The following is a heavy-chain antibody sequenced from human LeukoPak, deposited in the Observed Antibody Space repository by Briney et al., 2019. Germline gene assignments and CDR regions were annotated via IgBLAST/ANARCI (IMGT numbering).Heavy chain of an antibody. CDR3: ASEYCSSTSCDAFDI. D-gene: IGHD2-2*01. CDR1: GFTFSSYA. Sequence: QPGRSLRLSCAASGFTFSSYAMHWVRQAPGKGLEWVAVISYDGSNKYYADSVKGRFTISRDNSKNTLYLQMNSLRAEDTAVYYCASEYCSSTSCDAFDIWGQGTLVTVSS. V-gene: IGHV3-30*04. J-gene: IGHJ4*02. CDR2: ISYDGSNK.